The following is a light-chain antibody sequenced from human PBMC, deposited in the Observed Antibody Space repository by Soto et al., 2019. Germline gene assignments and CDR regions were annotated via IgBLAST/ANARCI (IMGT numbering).Light chain of an antibody. J-gene: IGKJ1*01. V-gene: IGKV1-5*03. Sequence: DIQMTQSPSTLSASVGDRVTIACRASQSISDWLAWYQQKPGQAPKFLIYGASNLGSGVPSRFSGSGSGTEFTLTISSLQPDDFATYYCQQYDTYPTTFGQGTKVEIK. CDR3: QQYDTYPTT. CDR2: GAS. CDR1: QSISDW.